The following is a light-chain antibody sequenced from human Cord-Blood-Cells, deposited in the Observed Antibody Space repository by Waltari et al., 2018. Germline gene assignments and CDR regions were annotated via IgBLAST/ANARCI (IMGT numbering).Light chain of an antibody. Sequence: VIWLTSSPSLLSALTGDRVTTSCRMSKGIRSYLAWYQPKRGKAPELLIYEASALQSGVPSRFSVSGSGTDFAVTISCLQSEEFATYYCQQYYRLPPFTVGPGTKVDMK. V-gene: IGKV1D-8*01. CDR1: KGIRSY. CDR3: QQYYRLPPFT. CDR2: EAS. J-gene: IGKJ3*01.